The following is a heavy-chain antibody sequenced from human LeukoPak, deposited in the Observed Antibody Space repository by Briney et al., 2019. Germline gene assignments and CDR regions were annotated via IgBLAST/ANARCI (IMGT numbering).Heavy chain of an antibody. CDR3: ARGWKYRNGYTVTELGSGYFDY. V-gene: IGHV4-59*01. CDR1: GGSISSYY. CDR2: IYYSGST. Sequence: SETLSLTCTVSGGSISSYYWSWIRQPPGKGLEWIGNIYYSGSTNYNPSLKSRVTISVDTSKNQFSLKLSSVTAADTAVYYCARGWKYRNGYTVTELGSGYFDYWGQGTLVTVSS. D-gene: IGHD5-18*01. J-gene: IGHJ4*02.